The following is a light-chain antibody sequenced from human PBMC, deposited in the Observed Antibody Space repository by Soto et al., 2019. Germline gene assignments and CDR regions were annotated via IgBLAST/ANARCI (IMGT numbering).Light chain of an antibody. V-gene: IGKV3-20*01. Sequence: EVVLTQSPGTLSLSPGERATLSCRASQSVSNSYLAWYQQKPGQAPRLLIYGASSRATDIPDRFSGSGSGTDFTLTISRLEPEDFAVYYCQQYGSSPLTFGGGTKVEIK. J-gene: IGKJ4*01. CDR2: GAS. CDR1: QSVSNSY. CDR3: QQYGSSPLT.